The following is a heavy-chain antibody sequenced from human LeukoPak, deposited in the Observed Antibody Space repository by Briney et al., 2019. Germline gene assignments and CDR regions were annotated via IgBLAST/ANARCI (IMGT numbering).Heavy chain of an antibody. V-gene: IGHV4-34*01. J-gene: IGHJ4*02. CDR1: GGSFSGYY. CDR3: ARGHPRWWPRYYFDY. D-gene: IGHD2-15*01. Sequence: PSETLSLTCAVYGGSFSGYYWSWIRQPPGKGLEWIGEINHSGSTNYNPSLKSRVTISVDTSKNQFSLKLSSVTAADTAVYYCARGHPRWWPRYYFDYWGQGTLVTVSS. CDR2: INHSGST.